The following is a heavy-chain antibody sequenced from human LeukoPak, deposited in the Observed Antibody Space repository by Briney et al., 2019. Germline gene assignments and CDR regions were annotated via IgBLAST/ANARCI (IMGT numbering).Heavy chain of an antibody. CDR1: GASMNTHY. V-gene: IGHV4-59*11. D-gene: IGHD5-18*01. CDR2: MLDTVTT. J-gene: IGHJ4*02. CDR3: ANIKRGNIFGYFDF. Sequence: SETLSLTCAVSGASMNTHYWSWIRQPPGKGLEWIGYMLDTVTTKDNPSLKSRFNLSADTSKNQFSLRLTSVNAADTAVYYCANIKRGNIFGYFDFWGQGIPVTVSS.